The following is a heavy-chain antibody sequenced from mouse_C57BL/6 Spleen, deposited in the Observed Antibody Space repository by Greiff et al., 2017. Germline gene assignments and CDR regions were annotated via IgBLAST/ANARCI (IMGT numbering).Heavy chain of an antibody. Sequence: EVKLQESGGGLVKPGGSLKLSCAASGFTFSDYGMHWVRQAPEKGLEWVAYISSGSSTIYYADTVKGRFTTSRDNAKNTLFLQMTSLRSEDTAMYYCARGANWAFDYWGQGTTLTVSS. V-gene: IGHV5-17*01. CDR2: ISSGSSTI. CDR1: GFTFSDYG. CDR3: ARGANWAFDY. J-gene: IGHJ2*01. D-gene: IGHD4-1*01.